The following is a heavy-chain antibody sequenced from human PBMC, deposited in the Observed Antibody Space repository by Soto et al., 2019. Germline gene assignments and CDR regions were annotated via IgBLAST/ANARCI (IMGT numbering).Heavy chain of an antibody. J-gene: IGHJ4*02. CDR2: INHSGST. V-gene: IGHV4-34*01. CDR3: ARGVRGYSYGTGGD. CDR1: GGSFSGYY. Sequence: QVQLQQWGAGLLKPSETLSLTCAVYGGSFSGYYWSWIRQPPGKGLEWIGEINHSGSTNYNTSLKSRVTIAVDTSKKQFARKLSFVTAADPAVYYCARGVRGYSYGTGGDWGQGTLVTVSS. D-gene: IGHD5-18*01.